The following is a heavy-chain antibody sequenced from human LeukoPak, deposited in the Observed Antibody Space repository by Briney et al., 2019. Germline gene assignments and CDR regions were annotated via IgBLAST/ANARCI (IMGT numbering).Heavy chain of an antibody. V-gene: IGHV1-69*10. CDR1: GGTFRTFA. J-gene: IGHJ4*02. CDR2: IIPIFGIP. D-gene: IGHD5-18*01. CDR3: ARGYSYGYSRLDY. Sequence: SVKVSCKASGGTFRTFAISWVRQAPGQGLEWMGGIIPIFGIPDSAQKFQGRVTITADKSTSTAYMELSSLRSEDTAVYYCARGYSYGYSRLDYWGQGTLVTVSS.